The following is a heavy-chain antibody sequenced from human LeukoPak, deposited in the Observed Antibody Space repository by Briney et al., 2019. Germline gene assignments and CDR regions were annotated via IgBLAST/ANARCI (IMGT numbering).Heavy chain of an antibody. CDR2: INHSGST. V-gene: IGHV4-34*01. Sequence: SETLSLTCAVYGGSFSGYYWSWIRQPPGKGLEWIGEINHSGSTNYNPSLKSRVTISVDTSKNQFSLKLSSVTAADTAVYYCARLRGSSSWYYYYGMDVWGQGTRSPSP. D-gene: IGHD6-13*01. CDR1: GGSFSGYY. CDR3: ARLRGSSSWYYYYGMDV. J-gene: IGHJ6*02.